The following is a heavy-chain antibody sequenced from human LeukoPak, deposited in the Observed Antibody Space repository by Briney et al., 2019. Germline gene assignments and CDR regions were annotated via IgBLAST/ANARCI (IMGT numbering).Heavy chain of an antibody. J-gene: IGHJ3*02. Sequence: ASVKVSCKASGYTFTGYYMHWVRQAPGQGLEWMGWINPNSGGTNYAQKFQGRVTMTRDTSISTAYMELSRLRSDDTAAYYCARVEKIVVVPAAIFVDAFDIWGQGTMVTVSS. V-gene: IGHV1-2*02. D-gene: IGHD2-2*01. CDR2: INPNSGGT. CDR3: ARVEKIVVVPAAIFVDAFDI. CDR1: GYTFTGYY.